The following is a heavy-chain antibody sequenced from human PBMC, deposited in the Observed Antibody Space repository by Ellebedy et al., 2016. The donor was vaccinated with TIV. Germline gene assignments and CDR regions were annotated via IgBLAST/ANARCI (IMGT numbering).Heavy chain of an antibody. V-gene: IGHV3-72*01. Sequence: GESLKISCVVSGFTFSDHYMDWVRQAPGKGLEWVGRSRDKTHSFTTEYAASVKGSFIISRDVSKNSLDLQMNSLKTEDTAVYYCARHMGATGAVRYYAMDVWGQGTTVTVSS. J-gene: IGHJ6*02. D-gene: IGHD1-26*01. CDR1: GFTFSDHY. CDR2: SRDKTHSFTT. CDR3: ARHMGATGAVRYYAMDV.